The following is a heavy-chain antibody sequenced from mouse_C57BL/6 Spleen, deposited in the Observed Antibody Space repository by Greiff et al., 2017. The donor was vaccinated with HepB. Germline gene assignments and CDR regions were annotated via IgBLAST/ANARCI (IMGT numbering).Heavy chain of an antibody. CDR2: IWSGRST. CDR3: ASLLRDYAMDY. V-gene: IGHV2-2*01. Sequence: VQRVESGPGLVQPSQSLSITCTVSGFSLTSYGVHWVRQSPGKGLEWLGVIWSGRSTDYNAAFISRLSISKDNSKSQVFFKMNSLQADDTAIYYCASLLRDYAMDYWGQGTSVTVSS. CDR1: GFSLTSYG. D-gene: IGHD1-1*01. J-gene: IGHJ4*01.